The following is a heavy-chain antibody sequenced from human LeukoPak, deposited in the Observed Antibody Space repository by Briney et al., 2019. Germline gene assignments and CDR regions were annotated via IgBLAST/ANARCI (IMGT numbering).Heavy chain of an antibody. CDR3: VKGRISEDGLNF. J-gene: IGHJ4*02. CDR1: GFTFSRSA. Sequence: GGSLRLSCAASGFTFSRSAMTWVRQTPGKGLDWVSSISSSGNTYYADSVKGRFTISRDNSKNMLYLQMNSLRAEDTAVYYCVKGRISEDGLNFWGQGTLVTVSS. D-gene: IGHD6-13*01. V-gene: IGHV3-23*01. CDR2: ISSSGNT.